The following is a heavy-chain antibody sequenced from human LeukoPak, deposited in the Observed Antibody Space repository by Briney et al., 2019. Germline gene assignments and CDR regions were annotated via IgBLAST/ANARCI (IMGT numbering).Heavy chain of an antibody. CDR2: IYHSGST. CDR3: ASLYPIGYCSSTSCYDVDY. V-gene: IGHV4-30-2*01. CDR1: GGSISSGGYY. D-gene: IGHD2-2*01. Sequence: SQTLSLTCTVSGGSISSGGYYWSWIRQPPGKGLEWIGYIYHSGSTYYNPYLKSPVTISVDRTKNQFSLKLSSVTAADTAVYYCASLYPIGYCSSTSCYDVDYWGQGTLVTVSS. J-gene: IGHJ4*02.